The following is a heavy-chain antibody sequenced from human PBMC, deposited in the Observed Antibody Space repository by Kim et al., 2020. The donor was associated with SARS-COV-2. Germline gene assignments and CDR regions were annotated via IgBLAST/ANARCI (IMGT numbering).Heavy chain of an antibody. Sequence: GGSLRLSCAASGFTFSSYWMSWVRQAPGKGLEWVANIKQDGSEKYYVDSVKGRFTISRDNAKNSLYLQMNSLRAEDTAVYYCARDWKGVDIVVVVAPIYYYYGMDVWGQGTTVTVSS. V-gene: IGHV3-7*01. CDR1: GFTFSSYW. J-gene: IGHJ6*02. CDR2: IKQDGSEK. CDR3: ARDWKGVDIVVVVAPIYYYYGMDV. D-gene: IGHD2-15*01.